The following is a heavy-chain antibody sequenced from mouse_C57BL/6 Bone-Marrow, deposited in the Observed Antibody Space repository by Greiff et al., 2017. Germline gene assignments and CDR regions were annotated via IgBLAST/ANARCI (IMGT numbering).Heavy chain of an antibody. CDR2: IWTGGGT. V-gene: IGHV2-9-1*01. D-gene: IGHD2-2*01. CDR3: ARKGITYVYDDYAMDY. Sequence: VKLVESGPGLVAPSQSLSITCTVSGFSITSYAISWVRQPPGKGLEWRGVIWTGGGTNYNSALKSRLSISKANSKSQVFLKMNSLQTDDTARYYCARKGITYVYDDYAMDYWGQGTSVTDSS. J-gene: IGHJ4*01. CDR1: GFSITSYA.